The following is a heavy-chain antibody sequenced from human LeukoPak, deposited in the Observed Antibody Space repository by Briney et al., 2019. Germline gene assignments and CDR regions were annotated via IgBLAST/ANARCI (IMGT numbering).Heavy chain of an antibody. CDR1: GFTFGDYA. Sequence: TGGSLRLSCTASGFTFGDYAMSWVRQAPGKGLEWVGFIRSKAYGGTTEYAASVKGRFTISRDDSKSIAYLQMNSLKTEDTAVYYCTRSGYSSNWSYYFDYWGQGTLVTVSS. V-gene: IGHV3-49*04. CDR3: TRSGYSSNWSYYFDY. J-gene: IGHJ4*02. D-gene: IGHD6-13*01. CDR2: IRSKAYGGTT.